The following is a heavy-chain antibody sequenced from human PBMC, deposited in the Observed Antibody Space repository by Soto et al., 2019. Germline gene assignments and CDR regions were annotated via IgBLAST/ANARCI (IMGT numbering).Heavy chain of an antibody. J-gene: IGHJ2*01. D-gene: IGHD6-19*01. CDR2: INAGNGNT. CDR1: GYTFTNYG. V-gene: IGHV1-3*01. CDR3: ARAGYSSGWYHWYFDF. Sequence: GASVKVSCKASGYTFTNYGIHWVRQAPGQRLEWMGWINAGNGNTKYSQKFQGRVIITRDTSASTAYMELSSLRSEDTAVFYCARAGYSSGWYHWYFDFWGRGTLVTV.